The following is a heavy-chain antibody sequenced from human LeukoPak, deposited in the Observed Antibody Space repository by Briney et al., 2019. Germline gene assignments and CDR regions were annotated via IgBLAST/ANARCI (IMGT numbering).Heavy chain of an antibody. CDR2: ISAYNGNT. D-gene: IGHD3-16*01. V-gene: IGHV1-18*01. Sequence: ASVKVSCKASGYTFTSYGISWVRQAPGQGLEWMGWISAYNGNTNYAQKLQGRVTMTTDTSTSTAYMELRSLRSDDTAVYYCARDWGHFRRAAYGWFDPWGQGTLVTVSS. CDR1: GYTFTSYG. CDR3: ARDWGHFRRAAYGWFDP. J-gene: IGHJ5*02.